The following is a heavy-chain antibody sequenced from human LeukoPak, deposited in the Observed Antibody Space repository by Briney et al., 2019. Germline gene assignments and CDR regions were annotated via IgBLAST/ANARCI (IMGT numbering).Heavy chain of an antibody. CDR1: GFTFSSGA. CDR3: ARAGNYYGSGSYYAKIDS. Sequence: GGSLRLSCAASGFTFSSGAMHWVRQDPDKGLEWVALISFDGINKYYADSVKGRFTISRGNSKNTLYLQMDSLRAEDTAVYYCARAGNYYGSGSYYAKIDSWGQGTLVTVSS. CDR2: ISFDGINK. D-gene: IGHD3-10*01. V-gene: IGHV3-30*04. J-gene: IGHJ4*02.